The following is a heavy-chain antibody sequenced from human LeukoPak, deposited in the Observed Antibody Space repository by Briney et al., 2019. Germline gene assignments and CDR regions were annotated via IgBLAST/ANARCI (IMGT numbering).Heavy chain of an antibody. D-gene: IGHD3-22*01. CDR1: GGSFSGYY. Sequence: SGTLSLTCAVYGGSFSGYYWSWIRQPPGKGLEWIGEINHSGSTNYNPSLKSRVTISVDTSKNQFSLKLSSVTAADTAVYYCARYGPYYYDSSGYSSWGQGTLVTVSS. CDR2: INHSGST. V-gene: IGHV4-34*01. CDR3: ARYGPYYYDSSGYSS. J-gene: IGHJ5*02.